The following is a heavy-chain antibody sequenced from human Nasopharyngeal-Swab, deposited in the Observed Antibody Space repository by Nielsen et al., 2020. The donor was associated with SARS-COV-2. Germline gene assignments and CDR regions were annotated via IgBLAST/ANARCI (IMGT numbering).Heavy chain of an antibody. CDR2: ISYDGSNR. CDR3: AKDFSGTYPHLGY. J-gene: IGHJ4*02. D-gene: IGHD1-26*01. V-gene: IGHV3-30*18. Sequence: GESLKISCAASVFTFNKYGLHWVRQAPGKGLEWVAGISYDGSNRYYADSVKGRFTISRDNSKNTLYLQINSLRPEDTAVYYCAKDFSGTYPHLGYWGQGTLVTVSS. CDR1: VFTFNKYG.